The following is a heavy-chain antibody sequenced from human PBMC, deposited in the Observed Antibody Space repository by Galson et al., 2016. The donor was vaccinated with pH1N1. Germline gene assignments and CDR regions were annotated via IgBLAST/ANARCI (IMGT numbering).Heavy chain of an antibody. CDR1: GGTFGSYG. Sequence: SVKVSCKASGGTFGSYGINWVRQAPGQGLEWMGGIIPIFNTVKYAQNFQGRATITADESTTTAYMELSSLRSEDTAMYYCAREDYYDTDLSDWYFDLWGRGTLLTVSS. J-gene: IGHJ2*01. CDR3: AREDYYDTDLSDWYFDL. V-gene: IGHV1-69*13. D-gene: IGHD3-22*01. CDR2: IIPIFNTV.